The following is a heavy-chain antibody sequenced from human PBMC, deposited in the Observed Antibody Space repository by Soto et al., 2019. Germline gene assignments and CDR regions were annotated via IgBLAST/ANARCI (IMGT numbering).Heavy chain of an antibody. J-gene: IGHJ5*02. D-gene: IGHD3-9*01. CDR3: AKVAVLAVGLAWFDP. V-gene: IGHV3-23*01. CDR2: ISGSGGST. CDR1: GFTFSNYA. Sequence: EVQLLESGGGLVQPGGSLRLSCAASGFTFSNYAMSWVRQAPGKGLEWVSAISGSGGSTYYADSVKGRFTISRDNSKNTLYLQMTSLRADDTAVYYCAKVAVLAVGLAWFDPWGQGTLVTVSS.